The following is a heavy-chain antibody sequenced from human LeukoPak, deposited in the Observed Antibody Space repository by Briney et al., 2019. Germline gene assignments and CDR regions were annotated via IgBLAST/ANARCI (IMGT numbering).Heavy chain of an antibody. Sequence: SETLSLACTVSGGSISSYYWSWIRQPPGKGLEWIGYIYYSGSTNYNPSLKSRVTISVDTSKNQFSLKLSSVTAADTAVYYCARGDYGSGSYYGYWGQGTLVTVSS. CDR3: ARGDYGSGSYYGY. CDR1: GGSISSYY. D-gene: IGHD3-10*01. CDR2: IYYSGST. J-gene: IGHJ4*02. V-gene: IGHV4-59*08.